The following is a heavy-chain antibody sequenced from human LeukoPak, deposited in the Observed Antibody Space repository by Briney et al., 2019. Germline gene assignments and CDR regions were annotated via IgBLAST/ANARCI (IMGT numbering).Heavy chain of an antibody. CDR2: IIPILGTA. J-gene: IGHJ4*02. D-gene: IGHD3-22*01. Sequence: SVKVSCKATGGTFSSYAISWVRQAPGQGLEWMGGIIPILGTANYAQKFQGRVTITTDESTSTAYMELSSLRSEDTAVYYCARDVSSGYYYDLDYWGQGTLVTVSS. CDR1: GGTFSSYA. V-gene: IGHV1-69*05. CDR3: ARDVSSGYYYDLDY.